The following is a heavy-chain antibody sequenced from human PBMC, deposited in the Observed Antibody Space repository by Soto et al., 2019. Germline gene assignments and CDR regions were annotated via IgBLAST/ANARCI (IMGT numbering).Heavy chain of an antibody. Sequence: SETLSLTCAVYGGSFSGYYWSWIRQPPGKGLEWIGEINHSGSTNYNPSLKSRVTISVDTSKNQFSLKLSSVTAADTAVYYCAGKLQGYSQNCLDPWGQGTLVTVSS. CDR3: AGKLQGYSQNCLDP. CDR2: INHSGST. J-gene: IGHJ5*02. D-gene: IGHD5-18*01. V-gene: IGHV4-34*01. CDR1: GGSFSGYY.